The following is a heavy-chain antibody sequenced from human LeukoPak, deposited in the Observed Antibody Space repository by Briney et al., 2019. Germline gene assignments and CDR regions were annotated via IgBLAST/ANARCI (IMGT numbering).Heavy chain of an antibody. D-gene: IGHD3-3*01. CDR2: IYSGGST. Sequence: GGSLRLSCAASGFTVSSNYMSWVRQAPGKGLEWVSVIYSGGSTYYADSVKGRFTISRDNSKNTLYLQMNSLRAEDTAVYYCARGDVIRFLEWLEEYYFDYWGQGTLVAVSS. J-gene: IGHJ4*02. CDR3: ARGDVIRFLEWLEEYYFDY. CDR1: GFTVSSNY. V-gene: IGHV3-53*01.